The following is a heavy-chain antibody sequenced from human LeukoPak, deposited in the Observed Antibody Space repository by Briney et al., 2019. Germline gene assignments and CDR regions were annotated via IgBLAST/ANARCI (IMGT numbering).Heavy chain of an antibody. J-gene: IGHJ2*01. V-gene: IGHV3-30-3*01. CDR1: GFTFSSYA. CDR2: ISYDGTSK. CDR3: ARTYGGNSAYWYFDL. Sequence: PGRSLRLSCAASGFTFSSYAMHWVRQAPGKGLEWVAVISYDGTSKYYADSVKGRFTISRDNSKNTLYLQMNSLRAEDTAVYYCARTYGGNSAYWYFDLWGRGTLVTVSS. D-gene: IGHD4-23*01.